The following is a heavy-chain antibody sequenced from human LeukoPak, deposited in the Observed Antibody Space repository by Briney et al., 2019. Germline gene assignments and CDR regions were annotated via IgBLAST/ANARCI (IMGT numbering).Heavy chain of an antibody. D-gene: IGHD3-10*01. Sequence: ASVKVSCKASGYTFTGYHMHWVRQAPGQGLEWMGWINPNSGGTNYAQKFQGRVTMTRDTSISTAYMELSRLRSDDTAVYYCARETSTRTSQWFGELLSIFDPWGQGTLVTVSS. CDR1: GYTFTGYH. J-gene: IGHJ5*02. CDR3: ARETSTRTSQWFGELLSIFDP. V-gene: IGHV1-2*02. CDR2: INPNSGGT.